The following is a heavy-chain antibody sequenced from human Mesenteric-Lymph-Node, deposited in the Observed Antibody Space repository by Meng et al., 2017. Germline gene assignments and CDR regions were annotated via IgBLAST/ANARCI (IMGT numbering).Heavy chain of an antibody. V-gene: IGHV1-18*01. J-gene: IGHJ3*02. CDR3: ARETSLAHDAFDI. CDR2: ISAYNGNT. CDR1: GYTFTSYG. D-gene: IGHD1-1*01. Sequence: ASVKVSCKASGYTFTSYGISWVRQAPGQGLEWMGWISAYNGNTNYAQKLQGRVTMTTDTSTSTAYMELRSLRAEDTAVYYCARETSLAHDAFDIWGQGTMVTVSS.